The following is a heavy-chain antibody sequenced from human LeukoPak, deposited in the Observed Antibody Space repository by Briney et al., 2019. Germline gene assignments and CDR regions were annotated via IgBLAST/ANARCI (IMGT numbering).Heavy chain of an antibody. J-gene: IGHJ6*02. CDR3: ARDQVATGVPAVYYHYGMDV. V-gene: IGHV1-2*02. CDR1: GYTFTGYY. Sequence: ASVKVSCKASGYTFTGYYMHWVRQAPGQGLEWMGWINPNSGGTNYAQKFQGRVTMTRDTSISTAYMELSRLRSDDTAVYYCARDQVATGVPAVYYHYGMDVWGQGTTVTVSS. CDR2: INPNSGGT. D-gene: IGHD5-12*01.